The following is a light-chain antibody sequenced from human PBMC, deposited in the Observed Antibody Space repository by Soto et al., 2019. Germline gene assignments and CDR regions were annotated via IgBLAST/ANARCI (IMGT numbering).Light chain of an antibody. CDR3: SSYTSSSTYV. V-gene: IGLV2-14*01. CDR1: SSDVGGYNY. Sequence: QSALTQPASVSGSPRQSIAISCTGTSSDVGGYNYVSWYQQHPGKAPKLIIYDVTNRPSGVSNRFSGSKSGNTASLAISGLQAEDEADYYCSSYTSSSTYVFGTGTKVTVL. CDR2: DVT. J-gene: IGLJ1*01.